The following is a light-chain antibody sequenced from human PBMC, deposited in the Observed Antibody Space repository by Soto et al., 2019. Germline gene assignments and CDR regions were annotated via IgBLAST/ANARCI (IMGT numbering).Light chain of an antibody. J-gene: IGLJ3*02. CDR2: TNN. Sequence: QSVLTQPPSVSGTPGQTVTISCSGSNSDIGSNSVNWYQHLPGTSPRVVIYTNNQRPSGVPDRFSGSKSGTSASLAISGLRSDDEADYYCATWDDSLNGVFGGGPKLTVL. CDR3: ATWDDSLNGV. V-gene: IGLV1-44*01. CDR1: NSDIGSNS.